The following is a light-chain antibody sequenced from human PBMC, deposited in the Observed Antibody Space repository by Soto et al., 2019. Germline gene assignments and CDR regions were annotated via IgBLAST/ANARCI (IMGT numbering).Light chain of an antibody. V-gene: IGKV3-20*01. CDR3: HQYISSPVT. CDR2: GAS. CDR1: QSVSSGY. Sequence: EIVLTQSPGTLSLSPGERATLSCRASQSVSSGYLAWYQQKPGQAPRLLINGASSRATGIPDRFSGSGSGTDFTLTISRLEPEDFAVYYCHQYISSPVTFGHGTKVEIK. J-gene: IGKJ1*01.